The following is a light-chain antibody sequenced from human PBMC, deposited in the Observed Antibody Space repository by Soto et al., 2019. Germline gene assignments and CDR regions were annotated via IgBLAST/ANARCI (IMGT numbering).Light chain of an antibody. J-gene: IGKJ2*01. Sequence: EIVLTQSPGTLSLSPGERATLSCRASQSVSSRYLAWYQQKPGQAPRLLIYGASSRATGIPDRFSGSGSGTDFALTISRLEPEDFAVYYCQXYGSSPPYTFGQGTKLEIK. CDR2: GAS. CDR1: QSVSSRY. CDR3: QXYGSSPPYT. V-gene: IGKV3-20*01.